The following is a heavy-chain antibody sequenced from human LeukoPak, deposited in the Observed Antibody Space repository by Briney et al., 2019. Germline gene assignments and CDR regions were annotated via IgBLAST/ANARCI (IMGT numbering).Heavy chain of an antibody. CDR1: GFTFSSYE. V-gene: IGHV3-48*03. J-gene: IGHJ5*02. CDR3: ARDGYDSSSYSNWFDP. D-gene: IGHD3-22*01. Sequence: PGGSLRLSCAASGFTFSSYEMNWVRQAPGKGLEWVSYISSSGSTIYYADSVKGRFTISRDNAKNSLYLQMNTLRAEDTAVYYCARDGYDSSSYSNWFDPWGQGTLVTASS. CDR2: ISSSGSTI.